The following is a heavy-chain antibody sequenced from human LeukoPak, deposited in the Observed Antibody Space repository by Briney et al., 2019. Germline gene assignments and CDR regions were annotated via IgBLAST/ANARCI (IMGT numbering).Heavy chain of an antibody. J-gene: IGHJ4*02. D-gene: IGHD6-6*01. Sequence: GASVKVSCKASGYTFTSYAMNWVRQAPGQGLEWMGWIIPIFGTANYAQKFQGRVTITADESTSTAYMELSSLRSEDTAVYYCARGRRPLFSSLFDYWGQETLVTVSS. CDR3: ARGRRPLFSSLFDY. CDR1: GYTFTSYA. CDR2: IIPIFGTA. V-gene: IGHV1-69*13.